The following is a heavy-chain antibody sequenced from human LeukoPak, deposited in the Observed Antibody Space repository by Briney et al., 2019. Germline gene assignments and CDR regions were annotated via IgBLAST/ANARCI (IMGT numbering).Heavy chain of an antibody. J-gene: IGHJ4*02. Sequence: GASVKVSCKASGYTFTSYGISWVRQAPGQGLEWMGWISAYNGNTNYAQKLQGRVTMTTDTSTSTAYMELRSLRSDDTAVYYCARVPGIAVANEYYFDYWGQGTLVTVSS. CDR2: ISAYNGNT. V-gene: IGHV1-18*01. CDR3: ARVPGIAVANEYYFDY. D-gene: IGHD6-19*01. CDR1: GYTFTSYG.